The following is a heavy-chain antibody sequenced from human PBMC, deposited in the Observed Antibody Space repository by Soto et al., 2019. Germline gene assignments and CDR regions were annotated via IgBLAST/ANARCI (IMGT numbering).Heavy chain of an antibody. Sequence: GASVKVACKASGYTFTSYGISWVRQAPGQGLEWMGWISAYNGNTKYARKVQGRVTMTTDTSTNTAYMELRSLRSDDTAVYYCARDNPPFDPWGQGTLVTVSS. CDR3: ARDNPPFDP. CDR2: ISAYNGNT. J-gene: IGHJ5*02. V-gene: IGHV1-18*01. CDR1: GYTFTSYG.